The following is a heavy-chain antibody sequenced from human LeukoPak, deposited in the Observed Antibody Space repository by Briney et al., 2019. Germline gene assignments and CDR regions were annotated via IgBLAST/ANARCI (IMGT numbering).Heavy chain of an antibody. CDR3: AKEVRPNDY. J-gene: IGHJ4*02. Sequence: GSLRPSCGASRFTPTSSAMCWDRHAPGNGRDCVSGISRTGGHPYYADSVKGRFTVPRDTSKNTLLLQINSLRAEYTAVYYCAKEVRPNDYWRQGTLVTVCS. CDR1: RFTPTSSA. CDR2: ISRTGGHP. D-gene: IGHD6-6*01. V-gene: IGHV3-23*01.